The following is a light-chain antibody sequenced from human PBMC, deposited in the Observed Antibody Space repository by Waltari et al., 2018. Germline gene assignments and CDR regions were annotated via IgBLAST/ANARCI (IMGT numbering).Light chain of an antibody. V-gene: IGLV2-14*01. J-gene: IGLJ2*01. Sequence: QSALTQPASVSGYPGQSITISCTGTYSAIGSYNYVSWYQQNPGKATKLMIYEVTNRPSGLSNRFAGSKSGNTASLTITELQAEDEADYYCSSYAGNDLVIFGGGTKLTVL. CDR3: SSYAGNDLVI. CDR2: EVT. CDR1: YSAIGSYNY.